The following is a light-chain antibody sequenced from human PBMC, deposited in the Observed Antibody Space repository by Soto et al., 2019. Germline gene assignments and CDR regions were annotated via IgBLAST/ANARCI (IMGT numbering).Light chain of an antibody. CDR1: QGISSY. Sequence: IQMTQSPSSLSASTGDRVTITFRASQGISSYLAWYQQKPGKAPKLLIYAASTLQSGVPSRFSGSGSGTDFTLTISCLQSEDFAVYYCQQYNNWPPTTFGQGTRLEIK. CDR3: QQYNNWPPTT. V-gene: IGKV1-8*01. CDR2: AAS. J-gene: IGKJ5*01.